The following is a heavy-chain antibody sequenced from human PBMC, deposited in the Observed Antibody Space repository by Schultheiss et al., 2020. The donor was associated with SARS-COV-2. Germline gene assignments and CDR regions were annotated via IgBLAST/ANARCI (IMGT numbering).Heavy chain of an antibody. J-gene: IGHJ6*03. Sequence: SETLSLTCTVSGGSISSSSYYWGWIRQPPGKGLEWIGYVFYSGSTNYNPSLKSRVTISVDRSKNQFSLKLSSVTAADTAVYYCARGFVPYYYYYMDVWGKGTTVTVSS. V-gene: IGHV4-39*01. CDR2: VFYSGST. D-gene: IGHD6-6*01. CDR1: GGSISSSSYY. CDR3: ARGFVPYYYYYMDV.